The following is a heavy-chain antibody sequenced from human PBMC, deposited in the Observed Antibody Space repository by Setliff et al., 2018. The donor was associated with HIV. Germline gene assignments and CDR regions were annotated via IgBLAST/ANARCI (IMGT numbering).Heavy chain of an antibody. V-gene: IGHV4-34*01. J-gene: IGHJ4*02. CDR2: VTHSGRT. CDR3: ARGVRDNSGWSSYYFDY. Sequence: SETLSLTCAVYGGSFSGYYWSWIRQPPGKGLEWIGEVTHSGRTNHNPSLESRVTTSVETSKKQFSLRLTSVTAADTAVYYCARGVRDNSGWSSYYFDYWGQGTLVTVSS. D-gene: IGHD6-19*01. CDR1: GGSFSGYY.